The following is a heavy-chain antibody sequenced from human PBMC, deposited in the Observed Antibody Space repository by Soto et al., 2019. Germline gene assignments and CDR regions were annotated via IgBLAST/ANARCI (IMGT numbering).Heavy chain of an antibody. CDR3: TTDVGAAMDTFDY. J-gene: IGHJ4*02. CDR2: IKSKTDGGTT. Sequence: GGSLRLSCAASGFTFSNAWMNWVRQAPGKGLEWVGRIKSKTDGGTTDYAAPVKGRFTISRDDSKNTLYLQMNSLKTEDTAVYYCTTDVGAAMDTFDYWGQGTLVTVSS. CDR1: GFTFSNAW. V-gene: IGHV3-15*07. D-gene: IGHD5-18*01.